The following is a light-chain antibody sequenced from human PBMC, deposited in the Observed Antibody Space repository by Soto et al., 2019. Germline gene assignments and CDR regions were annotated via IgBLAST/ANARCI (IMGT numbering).Light chain of an antibody. CDR3: QQADSFPIT. J-gene: IGKJ5*01. CDR1: EDINSR. CDR2: AAF. Sequence: IQIPQSPSPGSASVLELASISFRASEDINSRLAWYQQKPGNAPKLLIYAAFILQSGVPSRFSGYGSGTDFTLSISSLQPEDFATYYCQQADSFPITFGQGTRLEIK. V-gene: IGKV1-12*01.